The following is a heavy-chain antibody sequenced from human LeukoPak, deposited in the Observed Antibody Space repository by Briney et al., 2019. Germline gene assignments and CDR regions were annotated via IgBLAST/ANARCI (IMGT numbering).Heavy chain of an antibody. Sequence: GGSLRLSCGASGFTFSSYGMHWVRQAPGKGLEWVAFIRSDGSNKYYPDSVKGRFTISRDNSKNTVYLQMNSLRAEDTAVYYCVRGPRYYDDSGFHDGVFDIWGQGTVVTVSS. V-gene: IGHV3-30*02. CDR2: IRSDGSNK. D-gene: IGHD3-22*01. CDR3: VRGPRYYDDSGFHDGVFDI. CDR1: GFTFSSYG. J-gene: IGHJ3*02.